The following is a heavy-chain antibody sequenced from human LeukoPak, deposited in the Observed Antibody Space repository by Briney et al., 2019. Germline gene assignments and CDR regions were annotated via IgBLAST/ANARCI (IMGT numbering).Heavy chain of an antibody. CDR3: ARSTVTTSRYYFDY. CDR2: INHSGST. CDR1: GGSFSGYY. J-gene: IGHJ4*02. Sequence: PSETLSLTCAAYGGSFSGYYWSWIRQPPGKGLEWIGEINHSGSTNYNPSLKSRVTISVDTSKNQFSLKLSSVTAADTAVYYCARSTVTTSRYYFDYWGQGTLVTVSS. D-gene: IGHD4-17*01. V-gene: IGHV4-34*01.